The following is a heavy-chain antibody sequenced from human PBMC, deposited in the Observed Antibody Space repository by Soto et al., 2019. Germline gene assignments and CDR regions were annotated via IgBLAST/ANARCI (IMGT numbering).Heavy chain of an antibody. CDR1: GGTFSSYT. D-gene: IGHD3-10*01. V-gene: IGHV1-69*02. CDR3: ARAGSGDGPRHHGAFDI. Sequence: ASVKVSCKASGGTFSSYTISWVRQAPGQGLEWMGRIIPILGIANYAQKFQGRVTITADKSTSTAYMELSSLRSEDTAVYYCARAGSGDGPRHHGAFDIWGQGTMVTVSS. J-gene: IGHJ3*02. CDR2: IIPILGIA.